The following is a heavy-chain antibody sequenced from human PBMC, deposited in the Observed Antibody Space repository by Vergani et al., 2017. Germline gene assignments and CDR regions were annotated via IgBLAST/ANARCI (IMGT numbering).Heavy chain of an antibody. J-gene: IGHJ4*02. V-gene: IGHV3-21*01. CDR2: ISSSSSYI. D-gene: IGHD4-23*01. Sequence: EVQLVESGGGLVKPGGSLRLSCAASGFTFSSYSMNWVRQAPGKGLEWVSSISSSSSYIYYADSVKGRFTISRDNAKNSLYLQMNSLRAEDTAVYYCARDRGGGSYGGKPPFDYWGQGTLVTVSS. CDR3: ARDRGGGSYGGKPPFDY. CDR1: GFTFSSYS.